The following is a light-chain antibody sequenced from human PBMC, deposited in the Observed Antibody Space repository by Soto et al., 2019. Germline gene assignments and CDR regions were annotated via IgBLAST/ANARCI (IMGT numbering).Light chain of an antibody. Sequence: QSALTQPASVSGSPGQSITISCTGTSSDVGGYNYVSWYQQHPGKAPKLMIYDVSNRPSGVSNRFSGSKSGNTASLTISGLQPEDEADYYCSSYTGSSTYVVFGGGTKVTVL. V-gene: IGLV2-14*01. J-gene: IGLJ2*01. CDR2: DVS. CDR1: SSDVGGYNY. CDR3: SSYTGSSTYVV.